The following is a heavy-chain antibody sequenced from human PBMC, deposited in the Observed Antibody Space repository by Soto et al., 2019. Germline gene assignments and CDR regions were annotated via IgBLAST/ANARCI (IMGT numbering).Heavy chain of an antibody. D-gene: IGHD3-22*01. CDR2: IKEDGSEK. V-gene: IGHV3-7*01. CDR1: GFTFSTYW. Sequence: GGSLRLSCAASGFTFSTYWMSWVRQAPGKGLEWVANIKEDGSEKYYVDSVEGRFAISRDNAKNSLYLQMTSLRAEDTALYYCARGWGYFDSSGFPYLYAMDVWGQGTTVTVSS. J-gene: IGHJ6*02. CDR3: ARGWGYFDSSGFPYLYAMDV.